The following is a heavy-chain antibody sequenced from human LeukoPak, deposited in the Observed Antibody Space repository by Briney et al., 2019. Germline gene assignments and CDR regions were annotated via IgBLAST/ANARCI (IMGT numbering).Heavy chain of an antibody. Sequence: PSQTLSLTCAVSGGSISSGGYSWRWILQPPGKGLEWIGYIYHSGSTYYNPSLKSRVTISVDRSKNQFSLKLSSVTAADTAVYYCARAGAGYSAYYFDYWGQGTLVTVSS. CDR1: GGSISSGGYS. D-gene: IGHD3-22*01. V-gene: IGHV4-30-2*01. J-gene: IGHJ4*02. CDR3: ARAGAGYSAYYFDY. CDR2: IYHSGST.